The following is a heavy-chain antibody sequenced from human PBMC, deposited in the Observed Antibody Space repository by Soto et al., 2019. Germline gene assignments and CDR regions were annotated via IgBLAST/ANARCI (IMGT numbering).Heavy chain of an antibody. CDR1: GFTFSSYA. CDR2: ISYDGSNK. J-gene: IGHJ4*02. D-gene: IGHD4-17*01. V-gene: IGHV3-30-3*01. Sequence: QVQLVESGGGVVQPGRSLRLSCAASGFTFSSYAMNWVRQAPGLGLEWVAVISYDGSNKYYADSVKGRFTITRDNSKNTVYLQRNSLRAEDTAVLYCARDLGATVTTFLGFYWGQGTLVTVSS. CDR3: ARDLGATVTTFLGFY.